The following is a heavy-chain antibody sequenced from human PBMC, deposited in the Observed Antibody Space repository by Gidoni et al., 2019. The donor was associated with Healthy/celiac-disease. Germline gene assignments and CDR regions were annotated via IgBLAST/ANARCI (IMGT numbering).Heavy chain of an antibody. CDR1: GGSISSSSYY. V-gene: IGHV4-39*01. J-gene: IGHJ4*02. CDR3: ARSIRSSSNFDY. Sequence: QLQLQESGPGLVKPSETLSRTCTVSGGSISSSSYYWGWIRQPPGKGLEWIGSIYYSGSTYYNPSLKSRVTISVDTSKNQFSLKLSSVTAADTAVYYCARSIRSSSNFDYWGQGTLVTVSS. D-gene: IGHD6-13*01. CDR2: IYYSGST.